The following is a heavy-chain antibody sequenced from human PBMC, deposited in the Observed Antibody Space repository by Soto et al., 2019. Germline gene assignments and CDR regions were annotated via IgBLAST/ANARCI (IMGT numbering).Heavy chain of an antibody. J-gene: IGHJ4*02. V-gene: IGHV3-53*01. CDR2: IYAGGAA. CDR3: PGGPLISHFDH. D-gene: IGHD2-8*01. CDR1: DFTVSDNY. Sequence: GGSLRLSCAASDFTVSDNYMSWVRQAPGKGLEWVSVIYAGGAAYLADAVRGRFTVSRDDSQNTLSLQMNSLGAEDTAIYFCPGGPLISHFDHWGQGTPVTVYS.